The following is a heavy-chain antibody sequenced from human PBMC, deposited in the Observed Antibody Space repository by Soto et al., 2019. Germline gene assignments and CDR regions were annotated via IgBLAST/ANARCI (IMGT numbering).Heavy chain of an antibody. J-gene: IGHJ5*02. Sequence: GTLSLTCTVSGAAVSSGGYFCTWVRQPPGKGLEWLGYIYYSGGTNYNPSLKSRVTISLDKSKSQFSLRLISVTAADTAVYYRTREQSDDNYFDPCGQRTLVTVSS. CDR3: TREQSDDNYFDP. CDR1: GAAVSSGGYF. D-gene: IGHD6-19*01. CDR2: IYYSGGT. V-gene: IGHV4-61*08.